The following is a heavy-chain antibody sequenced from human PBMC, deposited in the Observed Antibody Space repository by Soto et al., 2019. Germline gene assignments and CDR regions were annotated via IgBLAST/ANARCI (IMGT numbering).Heavy chain of an antibody. CDR1: GYSFTSYW. J-gene: IGHJ6*02. CDR3: ARVVRVGATHYYYYGMDV. D-gene: IGHD1-26*01. V-gene: IGHV5-51*01. CDR2: IYPGDSDT. Sequence: GESLKISCKGSGYSFTSYWIGWVRQMSGKGLEWMGIIYPGDSDTRYSPSFQGQVTISADKSISTAYLQWSSLKASDTAMYYCARVVRVGATHYYYYGMDVWGQGTTVTVSS.